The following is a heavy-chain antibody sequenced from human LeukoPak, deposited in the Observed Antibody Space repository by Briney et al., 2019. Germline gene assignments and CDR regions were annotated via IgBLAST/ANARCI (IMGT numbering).Heavy chain of an antibody. D-gene: IGHD3-22*01. Sequence: GRSLRLPCEASGFTFSSYGMHWVRQAPGKGLEWVAVIWYDGSDKYYADSVKGRFSISRDNSKNTLYLQMNSLRAEDTAVYYCARELPPVVNFYFDSWGQGTLVTVSS. J-gene: IGHJ4*02. CDR1: GFTFSSYG. V-gene: IGHV3-33*01. CDR3: ARELPPVVNFYFDS. CDR2: IWYDGSDK.